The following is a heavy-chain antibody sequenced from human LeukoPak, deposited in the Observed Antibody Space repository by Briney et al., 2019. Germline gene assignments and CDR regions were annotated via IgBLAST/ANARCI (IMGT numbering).Heavy chain of an antibody. CDR2: IYYSGNT. V-gene: IGHV4-39*01. D-gene: IGHD3-22*01. CDR1: GGSISSSSYY. J-gene: IGHJ4*02. Sequence: SETLSLTCTVSGGSISSSSYYWGWIRQPPGKGLEWIGSIYYSGNTYYNPSLKSRVTISVDTSKNQFSLKLSSVTAADTAVYYCARVVVVTEHADYWGQGTLVTVSS. CDR3: ARVVVVTEHADY.